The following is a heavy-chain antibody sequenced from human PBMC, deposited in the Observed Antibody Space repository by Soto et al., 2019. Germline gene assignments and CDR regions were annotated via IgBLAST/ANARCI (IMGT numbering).Heavy chain of an antibody. J-gene: IGHJ4*02. CDR3: ARDYYADSSTHYRFLDY. V-gene: IGHV4-59*11. CDR1: GGSMRSHY. D-gene: IGHD3-22*01. CDR2: IYYSGST. Sequence: SETLSLTCIVSGGSMRSHYWSWIRQPPGKGLEWIGNIYYSGSTNHNPSLQSRVAISVDTSKNQFSLKLSSVTAADTAVYFCARDYYADSSTHYRFLDYWGQGTPVTVSS.